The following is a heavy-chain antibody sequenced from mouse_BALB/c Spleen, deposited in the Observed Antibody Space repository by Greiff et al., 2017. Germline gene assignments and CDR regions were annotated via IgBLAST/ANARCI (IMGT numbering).Heavy chain of an antibody. V-gene: IGHV5-6*01. CDR1: GFTFSSYG. CDR2: ISSGGSYT. CDR3: ARQDYDYDEAWFAY. J-gene: IGHJ3*01. Sequence: EVHLVESGGDLVKPGGSLKLSCAASGFTFSSYGMSWVRQTPDKRLEWVATISSGGSYTYYPDSVKGRFTISRDNAKNTLYLQMSSLKSEDTAMYYCARQDYDYDEAWFAYWGQGTLVTVSA. D-gene: IGHD2-4*01.